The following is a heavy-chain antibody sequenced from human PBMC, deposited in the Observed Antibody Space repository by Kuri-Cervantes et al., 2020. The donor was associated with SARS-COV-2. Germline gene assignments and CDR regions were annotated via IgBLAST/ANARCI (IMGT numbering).Heavy chain of an antibody. D-gene: IGHD1-1*01. CDR1: AFTFSSHW. J-gene: IGHJ4*02. V-gene: IGHV3-7*01. CDR2: IKQDGSEK. Sequence: GGSLRLTCAASAFTFSSHWMSWVRQAPGKGLEWVANIKQDGSEKYYVDSVKGRFTISRDNAKNSLYLQMNSLGAEDTAIYYCASSGNWNDDFDYWGQGTLVTVSS. CDR3: ASSGNWNDDFDY.